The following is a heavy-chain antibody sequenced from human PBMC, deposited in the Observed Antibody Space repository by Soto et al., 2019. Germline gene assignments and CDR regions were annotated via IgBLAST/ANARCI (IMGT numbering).Heavy chain of an antibody. J-gene: IGHJ4*02. CDR3: ARQFGVAYYYDSSGFEGDY. Sequence: PGESLKISCKGSGYIFTSYWICCVLQMPVKVLEWMGIIYPGDSDTRYSPSFQGQVTISADKSISTAYLQWSSLKASDTAMYYCARQFGVAYYYDSSGFEGDYWGQGTLVTVSS. CDR2: IYPGDSDT. CDR1: GYIFTSYW. D-gene: IGHD3-22*01. V-gene: IGHV5-51*01.